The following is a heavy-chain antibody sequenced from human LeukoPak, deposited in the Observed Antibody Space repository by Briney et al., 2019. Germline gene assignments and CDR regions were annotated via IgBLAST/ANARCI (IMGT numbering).Heavy chain of an antibody. Sequence: GGSLRLSCAASGFTFSSYWMTWVRQAPGKGLEWVASIKQDGSEKYCVDSVKGRFTISRDNANNSLYLQMNSLRADDTAVYYCARDIGLRKAAPPGWFDPWGQGALVTVSS. CDR2: IKQDGSEK. CDR1: GFTFSSYW. J-gene: IGHJ5*02. V-gene: IGHV3-7*01. CDR3: ARDIGLRKAAPPGWFDP. D-gene: IGHD6-6*01.